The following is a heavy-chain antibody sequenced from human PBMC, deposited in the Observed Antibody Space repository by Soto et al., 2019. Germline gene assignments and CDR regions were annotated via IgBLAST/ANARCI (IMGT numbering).Heavy chain of an antibody. D-gene: IGHD2-15*01. Sequence: QVQLVQSGAEVKKPGSSVKVSCEASGGTFSGHAISWVRQAPGQGPEWMGGLIPLFGTTQHAQNFQDRLTITADKSTSTAYMALTSLRFEDTAIYYCARGPNCGYRFDSWGQGTLVTVSS. CDR1: GGTFSGHA. V-gene: IGHV1-69*06. CDR2: LIPLFGTT. CDR3: ARGPNCGYRFDS. J-gene: IGHJ4*02.